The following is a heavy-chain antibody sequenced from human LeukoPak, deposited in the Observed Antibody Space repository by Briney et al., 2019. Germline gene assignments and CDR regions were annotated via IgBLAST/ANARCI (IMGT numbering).Heavy chain of an antibody. CDR2: ISGSGGST. Sequence: PGGSLRLSCAASGFTFDDYAMHWVRQAPGKGLEWVSGISGSGGSTYYADSLKGRFTISRDNAKNSLYLQMNSLRAEDTAVYYCARDRAAAARQPVDYWGQGTLVTVSS. CDR3: ARDRAAAARQPVDY. CDR1: GFTFDDYA. D-gene: IGHD6-13*01. V-gene: IGHV3-9*01. J-gene: IGHJ4*02.